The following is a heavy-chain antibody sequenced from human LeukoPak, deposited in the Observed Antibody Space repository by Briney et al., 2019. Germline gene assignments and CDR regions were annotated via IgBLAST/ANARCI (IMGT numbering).Heavy chain of an antibody. CDR3: ARSGSAYGSGSYYRENLIDY. J-gene: IGHJ4*02. CDR2: IDPSDSYT. V-gene: IGHV5-10-1*01. D-gene: IGHD3-10*01. CDR1: GYSFTSYW. Sequence: GESLKISCKGSGYSFTSYWISWVRQMPGKGQEWMGRIDPSDSYTNYSPSFQGHVTISADKSISTAYLQWSSLKASDTAMYYCARSGSAYGSGSYYRENLIDYWGQGTLVTVSS.